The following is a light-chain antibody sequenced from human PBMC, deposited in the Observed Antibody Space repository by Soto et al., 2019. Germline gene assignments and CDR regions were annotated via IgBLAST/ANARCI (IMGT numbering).Light chain of an antibody. CDR3: QQYGNAPFT. J-gene: IGKJ3*01. V-gene: IGKV3-20*01. CDR2: GAS. CDR1: QSVSSSY. Sequence: EIVLTQSPGTLSFSPGERATLTCRASQSVSSSYLAWFQQKPGQAPRLLIYGASSRATGIPDRFSGSGSGTDLTLTISRLEPEDFEVYYCQQYGNAPFTFGPGTKVDIK.